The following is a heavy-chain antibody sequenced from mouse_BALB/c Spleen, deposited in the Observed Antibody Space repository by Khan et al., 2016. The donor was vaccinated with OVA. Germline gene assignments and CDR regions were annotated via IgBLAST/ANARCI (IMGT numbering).Heavy chain of an antibody. Sequence: QVQLKESGPGLVAPSQSLSIICTVSGFSLTSYGVHWVRQPPGKGLEWLGVMWAGGSTNYNSALLSRLSFSIDHPKSQVFLKMNSLQTDDTAMYYCARPYYGRAWFAYWGQGTLVTVSA. J-gene: IGHJ3*01. D-gene: IGHD1-1*01. CDR3: ARPYYGRAWFAY. CDR1: GFSLTSYG. CDR2: MWAGGST. V-gene: IGHV2-9*02.